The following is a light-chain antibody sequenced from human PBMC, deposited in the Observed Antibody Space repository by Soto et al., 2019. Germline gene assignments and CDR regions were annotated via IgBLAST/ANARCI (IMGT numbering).Light chain of an antibody. Sequence: IHMTQSPSTLSASVGDRVTITCRASQSISSWLAWYQQKPGKAPKLLIYDASSLESGVPSRFSGSGSGTEFTLTISSLQPDDFATYYCQQYNSWTFGQGTKVDIK. V-gene: IGKV1-5*01. CDR1: QSISSW. J-gene: IGKJ1*01. CDR3: QQYNSWT. CDR2: DAS.